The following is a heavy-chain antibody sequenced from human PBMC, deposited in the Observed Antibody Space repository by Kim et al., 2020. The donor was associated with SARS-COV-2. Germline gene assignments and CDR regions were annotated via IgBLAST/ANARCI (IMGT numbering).Heavy chain of an antibody. D-gene: IGHD6-19*01. Sequence: SETLSLTCTVSGGSISSSSYYWGWIRQPPGKGLVWIGSIYYSGSTYYNPSLKSRVTISVDTSKNQFSLKLSSVTAADTAVYYCASGRIAVAGIGKDYYFDYWGQGTLVTVSS. CDR2: IYYSGST. V-gene: IGHV4-39*07. CDR3: ASGRIAVAGIGKDYYFDY. J-gene: IGHJ4*02. CDR1: GGSISSSSYY.